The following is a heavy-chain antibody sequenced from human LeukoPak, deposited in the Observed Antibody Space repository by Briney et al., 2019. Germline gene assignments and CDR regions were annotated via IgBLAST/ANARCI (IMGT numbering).Heavy chain of an antibody. V-gene: IGHV4-34*01. CDR1: GGSISSDY. CDR3: ARVEVVPAAIGFDP. D-gene: IGHD2-2*01. Sequence: SETLSLTCTVSGGSISSDYWSWIRQPPGKGLEWIGEINHSGSTNYNPSLKSRVTISVDTSKNQFSLKLSSVTAADTAVYYCARVEVVPAAIGFDPWGQGTLVTVSS. CDR2: INHSGST. J-gene: IGHJ5*02.